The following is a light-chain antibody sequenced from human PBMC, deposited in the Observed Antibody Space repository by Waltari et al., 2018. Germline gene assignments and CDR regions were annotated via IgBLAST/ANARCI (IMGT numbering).Light chain of an antibody. CDR3: SSYAGGNNWV. Sequence: QSALTQPPSASGSPGQSVTISCTGTSSDVGRYNYVSWYQHHPSKGPKLIIYEVTRRPSGVPYRFSASKSANTASLTVSGLQAEDEADYFCSSYAGGNNWVFGGGTKLTVL. J-gene: IGLJ2*01. CDR2: EVT. CDR1: SSDVGRYNY. V-gene: IGLV2-8*01.